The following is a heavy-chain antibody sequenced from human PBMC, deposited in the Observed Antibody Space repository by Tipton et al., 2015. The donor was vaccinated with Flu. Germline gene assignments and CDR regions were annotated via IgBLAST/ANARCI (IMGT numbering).Heavy chain of an antibody. CDR2: ISKSSSHI. J-gene: IGHJ6*02. CDR1: GFTFSIYS. CDR3: ERGFEPHYYGMDV. V-gene: IGHV3-21*06. Sequence: SLRLSCVASGFTFSIYSMSWVRQAPGEGLEWVSSISKSSSHIYYADSMRGRFTISRDDAKNSLYLQMNSLRAEDTAVYYCERGFEPHYYGMDVWGQGTTVTVSS.